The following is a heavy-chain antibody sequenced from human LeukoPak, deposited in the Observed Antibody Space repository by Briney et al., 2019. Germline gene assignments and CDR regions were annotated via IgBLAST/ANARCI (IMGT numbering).Heavy chain of an antibody. J-gene: IGHJ2*01. CDR1: GSTFSSYA. V-gene: IGHV3-23*01. D-gene: IGHD3-22*01. Sequence: QAGGSLRLSCAASGSTFSSYAMSWVRQAPGKGLEWVPAISGSGGSTYYADSVKGRFTISRDNSKNTLYLQMNSLRAEDTAVYYCAGARITMIVVVSPTYWYFDLWGRGTLVTVSS. CDR3: AGARITMIVVVSPTYWYFDL. CDR2: ISGSGGST.